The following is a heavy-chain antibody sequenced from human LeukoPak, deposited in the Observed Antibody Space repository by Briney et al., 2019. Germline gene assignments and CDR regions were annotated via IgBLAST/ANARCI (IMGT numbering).Heavy chain of an antibody. CDR1: GGSISSFY. V-gene: IGHV4-59*08. CDR2: IYYSGST. D-gene: IGHD6-13*01. J-gene: IGHJ4*02. CDR3: ARLSSGSSSWYDIDY. Sequence: SETLSLTCTVSGGSISSFYWSWIRQPPGKGLEWIGYIYYSGSTNYNPSLKSRVTISVDTSKNQFSLRLNSVTAADTAVYHCARLSSGSSSWYDIDYWGQGTLVTVSS.